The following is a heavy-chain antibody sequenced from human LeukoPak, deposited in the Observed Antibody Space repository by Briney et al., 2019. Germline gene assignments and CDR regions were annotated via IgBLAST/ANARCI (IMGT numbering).Heavy chain of an antibody. CDR1: GGTFSSYA. Sequence: ASVKVSCKASGGTFSSYAISWVRQAPGQGLEWMGGIIPIFGTANYAQKFQGRVTITTDESTSTAYMELSSLRSEDTAVYYCARVDCSSTSCYPAFGAFDIWGQGTMVTVSS. CDR3: ARVDCSSTSCYPAFGAFDI. V-gene: IGHV1-69*05. D-gene: IGHD2-2*01. J-gene: IGHJ3*02. CDR2: IIPIFGTA.